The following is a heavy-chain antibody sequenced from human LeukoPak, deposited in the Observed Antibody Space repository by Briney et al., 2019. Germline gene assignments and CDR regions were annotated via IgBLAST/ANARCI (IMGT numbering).Heavy chain of an antibody. J-gene: IGHJ3*02. CDR2: ISSSSSYI. D-gene: IGHD2-2*01. CDR3: AGDPYCSSTSCYPGDAFDI. Sequence: GGSLRLSFAASGFTFSSYSMNWVRRAPGKGLEWDSSISSSSSYIYYADSVKGRFTISRDNAKNSLYLQMNSLRAGDTAVYYCAGDPYCSSTSCYPGDAFDIWGQGTMVTVSS. V-gene: IGHV3-21*01. CDR1: GFTFSSYS.